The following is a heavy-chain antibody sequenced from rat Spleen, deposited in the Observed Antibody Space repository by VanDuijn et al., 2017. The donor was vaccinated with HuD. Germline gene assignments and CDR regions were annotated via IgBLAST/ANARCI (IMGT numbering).Heavy chain of an antibody. V-gene: IGHV5-7*01. J-gene: IGHJ2*01. CDR3: VREAAGIVS. D-gene: IGHD1-11*01. CDR1: GFTFSDYN. Sequence: EVKLVESGGGLVQPGRSLKLSCSASGFTFSDYNMAWVRQAPKKGLEWVATISYDGSHTYYRDSVKGRFTFSRDNAQNTLYLQMSKLGSEDTAIYYCVREAAGIVSWGQGVMVTVSS. CDR2: ISYDGSHT.